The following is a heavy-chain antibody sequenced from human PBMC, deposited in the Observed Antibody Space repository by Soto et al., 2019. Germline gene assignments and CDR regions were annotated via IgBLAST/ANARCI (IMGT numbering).Heavy chain of an antibody. V-gene: IGHV1-46*01. CDR3: ARGTYYEILTAYPLYYVSDV. Sequence: ASVKVSCKASGYTFTSYYMHWVRQAPGQGLEWMGIINPSGGSTSYAQKFQGRVTMTIDSSTSTAYMELKSLTSDDTAVYYCARGTYYEILTAYPLYYVSDVWGQGTTVTVSS. J-gene: IGHJ6*02. CDR2: INPSGGST. CDR1: GYTFTSYY. D-gene: IGHD3-9*01.